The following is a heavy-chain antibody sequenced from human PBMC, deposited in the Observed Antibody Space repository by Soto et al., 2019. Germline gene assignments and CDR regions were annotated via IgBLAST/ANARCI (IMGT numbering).Heavy chain of an antibody. CDR2: TYYRSKWYN. CDR1: GDSVSSNIAA. D-gene: IGHD3-22*01. V-gene: IGHV6-1*01. J-gene: IGHJ4*02. Sequence: PSQTVSLTCAISGDSVSSNIAAWNWIRQSPSRGLEWLGRTYYRSKWYNDYAVSVKSRITINPDTSKNQFSLQLNSVTPEDTAVYYCARETYYYDSSGYYEGYFDYWGQGTLVTVSS. CDR3: ARETYYYDSSGYYEGYFDY.